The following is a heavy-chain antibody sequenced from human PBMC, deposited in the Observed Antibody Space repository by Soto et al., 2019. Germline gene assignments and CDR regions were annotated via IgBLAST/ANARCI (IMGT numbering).Heavy chain of an antibody. J-gene: IGHJ3*02. Sequence: QVQLVESGGGVVQPGRSLRLSCAASGFTFSSYGMHWVRQAPGKGLEWVAVISYDGSNKYYADSVKGRFTISRDNSKNTLYLQMNSLRAEDTAVYYCAQPRLSFRGPNAFDIWGQGTMVTVSS. V-gene: IGHV3-30*18. CDR2: ISYDGSNK. CDR3: AQPRLSFRGPNAFDI. CDR1: GFTFSSYG. D-gene: IGHD3-10*01.